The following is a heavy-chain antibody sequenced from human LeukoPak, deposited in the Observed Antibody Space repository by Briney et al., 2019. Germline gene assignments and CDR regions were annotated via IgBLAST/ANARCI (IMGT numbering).Heavy chain of an antibody. V-gene: IGHV3-15*01. J-gene: IGHJ4*02. Sequence: GGSLRLSCAASGFTFNNAWLSWIRQAPGKGLEWVGRIKSKTAGGTTDYPAPVKGRFTISRDDPEKTLYLQMNSLKTEDTAVYYCTTDSGDYGDYVRKWGQGTLVTVSS. D-gene: IGHD4-17*01. CDR2: IKSKTAGGTT. CDR3: TTDSGDYGDYVRK. CDR1: GFTFNNAW.